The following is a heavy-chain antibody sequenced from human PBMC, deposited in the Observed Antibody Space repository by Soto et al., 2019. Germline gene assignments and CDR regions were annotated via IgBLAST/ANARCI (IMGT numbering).Heavy chain of an antibody. CDR1: GGSFSGYY. CDR3: AREQVGATIQYFDY. CDR2: INHSGST. J-gene: IGHJ4*02. Sequence: PSETLSLTCAVYGGSFSGYYWSWIRQPPGKGLEWIGEINHSGSTNYNPSLKSRVTISVDTSKNQFSLKLSSVTAADTAVYYCAREQVGATIQYFDYWGQGTLVTVSS. D-gene: IGHD1-26*01. V-gene: IGHV4-34*01.